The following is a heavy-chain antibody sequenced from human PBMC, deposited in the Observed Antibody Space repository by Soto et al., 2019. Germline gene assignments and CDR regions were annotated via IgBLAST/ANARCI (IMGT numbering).Heavy chain of an antibody. CDR2: ISQNSGSI. V-gene: IGHV3-23*01. Sequence: GGSLRLSCAASGFAFSSYLMGWVRQAPGKGLEWISGISQNSGSIYYIESVRGRFTISRDNSTNTLFLQMNTLRVEDTAIYYSASYIWGTYRYFHYWGQGTPVTVSS. CDR3: ASYIWGTYRYFHY. CDR1: GFAFSSYL. D-gene: IGHD3-16*01. J-gene: IGHJ4*02.